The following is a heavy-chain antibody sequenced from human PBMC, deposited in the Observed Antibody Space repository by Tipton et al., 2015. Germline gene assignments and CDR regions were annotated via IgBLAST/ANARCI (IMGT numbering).Heavy chain of an antibody. D-gene: IGHD6-13*01. V-gene: IGHV3-7*01. CDR3: ARDGQQPPGVDY. J-gene: IGHJ4*02. CDR2: IKQDGSDK. Sequence: SLRLSCAASGFTFSSSWMSWVRQAPGKGLEWVANIKQDGSDKYYVDSVKGRFTISRDNAKNSLHLQMNSLRVEDTAVYYCARDGQQPPGVDYWGQGTLVTVSS. CDR1: GFTFSSSW.